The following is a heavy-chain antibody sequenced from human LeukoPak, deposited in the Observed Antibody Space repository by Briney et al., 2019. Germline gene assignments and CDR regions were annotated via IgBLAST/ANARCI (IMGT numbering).Heavy chain of an antibody. V-gene: IGHV1-69*13. CDR2: IIPIFGTA. J-gene: IGHJ5*02. CDR3: AYSAFPSLDRWFDP. Sequence: SVKVSCKASGGTFSSYAISWVRLAPGQGLEWMGGIIPIFGTANYAQKFQGRVTITADESTSTAYMELSSLRSEDTAVYYCAYSAFPSLDRWFDPWGQGTLVTVSS. D-gene: IGHD3-16*01. CDR1: GGTFSSYA.